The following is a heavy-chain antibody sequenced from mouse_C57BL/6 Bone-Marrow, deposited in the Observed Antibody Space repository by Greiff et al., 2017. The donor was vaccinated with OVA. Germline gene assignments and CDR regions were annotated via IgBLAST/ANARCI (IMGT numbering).Heavy chain of an antibody. CDR2: IYPGDGDT. CDR3: ARYDDYDRYYFDY. V-gene: IGHV1-80*01. CDR1: GYAFSSYW. D-gene: IGHD2-4*01. Sequence: VQLVESGAELVKPGASVKISCKASGYAFSSYWMNWVKQRPGKGLEWIGQIYPGDGDTNYNGKFKGKATLTADKSSSTAYMQLSSLTSEDSAVYFCARYDDYDRYYFDYWGQGTTLTVSS. J-gene: IGHJ2*01.